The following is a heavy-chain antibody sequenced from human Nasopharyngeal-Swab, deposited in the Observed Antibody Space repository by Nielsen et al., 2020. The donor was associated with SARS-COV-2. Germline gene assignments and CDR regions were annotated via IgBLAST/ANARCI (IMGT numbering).Heavy chain of an antibody. CDR3: AAPYCSGGSCYPFDH. V-gene: IGHV3-23*01. CDR1: GLTLSNYD. J-gene: IGHJ4*02. Sequence: GGALRISCAASGLTLSNYDMAWVRQAPGKGLEWVSSIRGSGGYTYYADAVKGRFTIARDISKNTLSLQINSLRAEDTAVYYCAAPYCSGGSCYPFDHWGQGTLVTVSS. D-gene: IGHD2-15*01. CDR2: IRGSGGYT.